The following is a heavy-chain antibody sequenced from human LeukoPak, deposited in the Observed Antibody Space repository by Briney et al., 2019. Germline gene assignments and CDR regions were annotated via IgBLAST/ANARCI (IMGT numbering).Heavy chain of an antibody. D-gene: IGHD3-22*01. CDR1: GFTFSDYN. V-gene: IGHV3-30*03. J-gene: IGHJ4*02. Sequence: GGSLRLSCAASGFTFSDYNMNWVRQAPGKGLEWVAVISYDGSNKYYADSVKGRFTISRDNSKNTLYLQMNSLRAEDTAVYYCARDLYDSSGYYFDYWGQGTLVTVSS. CDR2: ISYDGSNK. CDR3: ARDLYDSSGYYFDY.